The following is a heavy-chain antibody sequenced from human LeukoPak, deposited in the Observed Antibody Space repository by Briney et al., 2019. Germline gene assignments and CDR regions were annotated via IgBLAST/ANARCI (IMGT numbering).Heavy chain of an antibody. CDR3: ARHLPSTTGRSHLDY. CDR2: IYYSGST. CDR1: GDSSIEYY. J-gene: IGHJ4*02. Sequence: AGTISVFSPSSGDSSIEYYCSSRRQPPHKRLDWVWYIYYSGSTNYNPSLKSRVTISVDTSKNQFSLKLSSVTAADTAVYYCARHLPSTTGRSHLDYWGQGTLVTVSS. D-gene: IGHD1-1*01. V-gene: IGHV4-59*08.